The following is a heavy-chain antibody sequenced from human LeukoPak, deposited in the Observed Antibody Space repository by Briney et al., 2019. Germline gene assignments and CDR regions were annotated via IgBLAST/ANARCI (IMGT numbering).Heavy chain of an antibody. CDR2: IRYDGSNK. J-gene: IGHJ4*02. D-gene: IGHD6-6*01. Sequence: GGSLRLSCAASGFTFSSYGLHWVRQAPGKGLEWVAFIRYDGSNKYYADSVKGRFTISRDNSKNTLYLQMNSLRAEDTAVYYCAKIAARGYYFDYWGQGTLVTVSS. V-gene: IGHV3-30*02. CDR3: AKIAARGYYFDY. CDR1: GFTFSSYG.